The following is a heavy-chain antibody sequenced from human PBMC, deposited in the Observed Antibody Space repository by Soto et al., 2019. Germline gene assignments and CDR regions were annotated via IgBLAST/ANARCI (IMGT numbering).Heavy chain of an antibody. CDR1: GFTFSIYG. D-gene: IGHD1-7*01. Sequence: QVQLVESGGGVVQPGRSLRLACAASGFTFSIYGMHWVRQAPGKGLEWVAIISYDGSKTYYADSVKGRFTISRDNSKNTLYLQMNSLRAEDTAVYYCAKVANFRDDYSYGMDVWGQGTTVTVSS. CDR3: AKVANFRDDYSYGMDV. V-gene: IGHV3-30*18. J-gene: IGHJ6*02. CDR2: ISYDGSKT.